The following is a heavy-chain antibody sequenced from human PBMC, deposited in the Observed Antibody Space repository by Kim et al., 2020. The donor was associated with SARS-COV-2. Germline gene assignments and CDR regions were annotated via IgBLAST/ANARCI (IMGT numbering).Heavy chain of an antibody. D-gene: IGHD3-10*01. J-gene: IGHJ3*02. CDR3: ARAAGSYYNADAFDI. V-gene: IGHV3-13*04. CDR1: GFTFSSYD. Sequence: GGSLRLSCAASGFTFSSYDMHWVRQATEKGLEWVSAIGTAGDTYYPGSVKGRFTISRENAKNSLYLQMNSLRAGDTAVYYCARAAGSYYNADAFDIWGQGKMVTVSS. CDR2: IGTAGDT.